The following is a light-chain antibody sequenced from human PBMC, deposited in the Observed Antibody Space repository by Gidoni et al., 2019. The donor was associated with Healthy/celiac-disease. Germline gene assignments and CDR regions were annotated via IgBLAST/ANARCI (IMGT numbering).Light chain of an antibody. J-gene: IGKJ1*01. CDR2: NAS. CDR3: QQYNSYSET. CDR1: QSLSSW. V-gene: IGKV1-5*03. Sequence: IQMTQSPSTLSASVGDRVTITCRASQSLSSWLAWYQQKPGKAPKLLIYNASSLESGVPSRFSGSGSGTEFTLTISSLQPDDFATYYCQQYNSYSETFGQGTKVEIK.